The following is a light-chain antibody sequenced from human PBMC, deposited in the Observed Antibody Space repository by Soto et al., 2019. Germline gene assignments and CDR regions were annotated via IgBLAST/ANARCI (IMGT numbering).Light chain of an antibody. V-gene: IGKV3-20*01. Sequence: EIVLTQSPGTLSLSPGERATLSCRASQSISSNYLAWYQQKPGQAPRLLIYGASNRATGIPDRFSGSESGTDFTLTISRLEPEDFAVYFCQQYAGSPWTFGQGTKVEI. CDR3: QQYAGSPWT. CDR2: GAS. CDR1: QSISSNY. J-gene: IGKJ1*01.